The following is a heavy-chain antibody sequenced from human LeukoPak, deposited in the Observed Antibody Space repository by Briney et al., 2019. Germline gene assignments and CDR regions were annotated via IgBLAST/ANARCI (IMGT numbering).Heavy chain of an antibody. J-gene: IGHJ4*02. CDR3: ATARMITIFGVAHFDY. V-gene: IGHV1-69*04. CDR1: GGTFSSYA. D-gene: IGHD3-3*01. Sequence: SVKVSCKASGGTFSSYAISWVRQAPGQGLEWMGRIIPILGIANYAQKFQGRVTITADKSTSTAYMELSSLRSEDTAVYYCATARMITIFGVAHFDYWGQGTLDTVSS. CDR2: IIPILGIA.